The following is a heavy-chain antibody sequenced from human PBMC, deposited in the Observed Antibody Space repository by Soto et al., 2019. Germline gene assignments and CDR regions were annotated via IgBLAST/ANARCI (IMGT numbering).Heavy chain of an antibody. CDR3: ARVRDCSSTSCYVYFDY. J-gene: IGHJ4*02. Sequence: PSETLSLTCTVSGGSVSSGSYYWSWIRQPPGKGLEWIGYIYYSGSTNYNPSLKSRVTISVDTSKNQFSLKLSSVTAADTAVYYCARVRDCSSTSCYVYFDYWGQGMLVTVSS. CDR1: GGSVSSGSYY. CDR2: IYYSGST. D-gene: IGHD2-2*01. V-gene: IGHV4-61*01.